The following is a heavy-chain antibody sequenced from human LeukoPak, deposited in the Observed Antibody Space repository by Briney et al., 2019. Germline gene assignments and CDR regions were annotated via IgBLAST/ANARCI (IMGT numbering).Heavy chain of an antibody. CDR2: TYGGGSK. Sequence: PGGSLRVSCAASGFRITINYMTWVSQAPGKGVEWVSGTYGGGSKDYADSVKGRFTISRDNLKNTLYLQKNSLGAEDSAVYYCATLTNRASSAFDIWGQGTRVTVSS. V-gene: IGHV3-53*01. CDR1: GFRITINY. CDR3: ATLTNRASSAFDI. J-gene: IGHJ3*02. D-gene: IGHD3-16*02.